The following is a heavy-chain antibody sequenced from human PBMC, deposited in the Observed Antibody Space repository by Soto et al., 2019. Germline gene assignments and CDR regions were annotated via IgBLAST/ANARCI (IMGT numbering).Heavy chain of an antibody. CDR1: GGTFSSYA. CDR3: ARAVSARETQYPDEFDY. Sequence: QVQLVQSGAEVKKPGSSVKVSCKASGGTFSSYAISWVRQAPGQGLEWMGGIIPIFGTANYAQKFQGRVTITANESTITAYREQSRLRSEDTAMYYCARAVSARETQYPDEFDYWVQGTVVTVCS. CDR2: IIPIFGTA. V-gene: IGHV1-69*01. J-gene: IGHJ4*02. D-gene: IGHD6-6*01.